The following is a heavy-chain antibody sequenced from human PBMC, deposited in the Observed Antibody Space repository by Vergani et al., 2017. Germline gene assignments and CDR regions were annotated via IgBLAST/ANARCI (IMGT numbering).Heavy chain of an antibody. CDR2: ITPQNGGT. CDR1: GYYFTDNY. V-gene: IGHV1-2*02. J-gene: IGHJ5*02. Sequence: QVLLVQSGAEVKKPGAAVKVSCKASGYYFTDNYLHWVRQAPGQGLEWMGRITPQNGGTQYAEKFKRRVTMTRDTSITTAYMELTSLTSDDTAVYYCVRGGTFDWLSTWGQGTLVTVSS. D-gene: IGHD3-9*01. CDR3: VRGGTFDWLST.